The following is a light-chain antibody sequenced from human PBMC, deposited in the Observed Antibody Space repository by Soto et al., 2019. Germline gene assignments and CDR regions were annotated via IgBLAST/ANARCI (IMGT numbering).Light chain of an antibody. V-gene: IGLV1-44*01. CDR3: AAWDDSPSGWV. Sequence: QSVLTQPPSASGTPGQRVSISCSGGSSNIETNSVNWYLQLPGTAPKLIIYSDNQRPSGVPVRFSASKSGSSASLAISGLQSEDEADYYCAAWDDSPSGWVFGGGTKLTVL. J-gene: IGLJ3*02. CDR1: SSNIETNS. CDR2: SDN.